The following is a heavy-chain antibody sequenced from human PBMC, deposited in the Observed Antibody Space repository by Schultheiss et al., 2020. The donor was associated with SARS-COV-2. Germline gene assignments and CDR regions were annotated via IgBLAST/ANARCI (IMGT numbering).Heavy chain of an antibody. D-gene: IGHD6-6*01. Sequence: SETLSLTCAVYGGSFSGYYWSWIRQPPGKGLEWIGYIFYSGSTNYNPSLKSRLTISVDTSKNQFSLKLSSVTAADTAVYYCARDTSIASYFDYWGQGTLVTVSS. J-gene: IGHJ4*02. CDR1: GGSFSGYY. CDR2: IFYSGST. CDR3: ARDTSIASYFDY. V-gene: IGHV4-59*12.